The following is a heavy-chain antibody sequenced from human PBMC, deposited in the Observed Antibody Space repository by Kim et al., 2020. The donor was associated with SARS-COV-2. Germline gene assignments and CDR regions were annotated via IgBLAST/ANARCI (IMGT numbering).Heavy chain of an antibody. Sequence: ASVKVSCKVSGYTLTELSMHWVRQAPGKGLEWMGGFDPEDGETIYAQKFQGRVTMTEDTSTDTAYMELSSLRSEDTAVYYCATVKYDFWSGLATSSYYGMDVWGQGTTVTVSS. CDR3: ATVKYDFWSGLATSSYYGMDV. V-gene: IGHV1-24*01. D-gene: IGHD3-3*01. CDR1: GYTLTELS. J-gene: IGHJ6*02. CDR2: FDPEDGET.